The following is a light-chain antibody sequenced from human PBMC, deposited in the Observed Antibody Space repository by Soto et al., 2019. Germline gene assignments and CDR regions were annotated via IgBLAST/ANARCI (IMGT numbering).Light chain of an antibody. CDR3: QQYSDWWT. CDR2: GAS. V-gene: IGKV3-20*01. J-gene: IGKJ1*01. CDR1: QSVSSSY. Sequence: EIVLTQSPGTLSLSPGERATLSCRASQSVSSSYLAWYQQKPGQAPRLLIYGASSRATGIPDRFSGSGSGTDFTLTISRLEPEDFAVYYCQQYSDWWTFGQGTKVDIK.